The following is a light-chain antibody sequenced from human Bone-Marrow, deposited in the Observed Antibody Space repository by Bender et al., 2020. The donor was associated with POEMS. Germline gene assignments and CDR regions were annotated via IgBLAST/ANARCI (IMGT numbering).Light chain of an antibody. Sequence: QSALTQPASVSGSPGQSITISCSGTSSDVGGYNYVSWFQQHPGRAPKLMISEVTKRPSGVPDRFSGSKSGTSASLAITGLQSDDEAIYFCVAWDASLNGWVFGGGTKLTVL. J-gene: IGLJ3*02. CDR2: EVT. CDR1: SSDVGGYNY. CDR3: VAWDASLNGWV. V-gene: IGLV2-14*01.